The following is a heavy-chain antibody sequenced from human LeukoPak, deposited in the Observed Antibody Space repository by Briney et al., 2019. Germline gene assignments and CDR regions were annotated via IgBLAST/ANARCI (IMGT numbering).Heavy chain of an antibody. Sequence: ASVKVSCKVSGYTLTELSMHWVRQAPGKGLEWMGGFDPEDGETIYAQKFQGRVTMTEDTSTDTAYMELSSLRSEDTAVYYCATDYGGNSDYYFDYWGQEPLVTVPS. J-gene: IGHJ4*02. CDR2: FDPEDGET. D-gene: IGHD4-23*01. V-gene: IGHV1-24*01. CDR1: GYTLTELS. CDR3: ATDYGGNSDYYFDY.